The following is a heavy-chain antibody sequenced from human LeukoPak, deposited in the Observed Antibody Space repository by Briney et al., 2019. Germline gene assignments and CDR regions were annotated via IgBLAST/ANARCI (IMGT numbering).Heavy chain of an antibody. CDR3: ARRPPHSDYGSGSRFDY. V-gene: IGHV1-46*01. J-gene: IGHJ4*02. D-gene: IGHD3-10*01. Sequence: ASVKVSCKASGYTFTSYYMHWVRQAPGQGLEWMGIINPSGGSTSYAQKFQGRVTMTRDMSTSTVYMELSSLRSEDTAVYYCARRPPHSDYGSGSRFDYWGQGTLVTVSS. CDR1: GYTFTSYY. CDR2: INPSGGST.